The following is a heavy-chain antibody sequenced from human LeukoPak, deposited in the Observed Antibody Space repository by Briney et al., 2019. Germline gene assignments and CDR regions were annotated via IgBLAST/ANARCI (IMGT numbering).Heavy chain of an antibody. CDR3: ARGGSYGGYYYYMDV. CDR1: GGSISSYY. Sequence: SETLSLTCTVSGGSISSYYWSWIRQPPGKGLEWIGYIYYSGSTNYNPSLKSRVTISVDMSKNQFSLKLSSVTAADTAVYYCARGGSYGGYYYYMDVWGKGTTVTVSS. V-gene: IGHV4-59*01. CDR2: IYYSGST. J-gene: IGHJ6*03. D-gene: IGHD1-26*01.